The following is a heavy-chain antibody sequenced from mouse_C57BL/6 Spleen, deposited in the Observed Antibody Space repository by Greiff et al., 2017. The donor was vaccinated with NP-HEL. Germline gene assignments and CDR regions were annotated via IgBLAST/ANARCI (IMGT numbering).Heavy chain of an antibody. J-gene: IGHJ3*01. CDR1: GFTFSSYA. CDR3: ARDGITTVVEGWFAY. V-gene: IGHV5-4*01. CDR2: ISDGGSYT. Sequence: EVQLVESGGGLVKPGGSLKLSCAASGFTFSSYAMSWVRQTPEKRLEWVATISDGGSYTYYPDNVKGRFTISRDNAKNNLYLQMSHLKSEDTAMYYCARDGITTVVEGWFAYWGQGTLVTVSA. D-gene: IGHD1-1*01.